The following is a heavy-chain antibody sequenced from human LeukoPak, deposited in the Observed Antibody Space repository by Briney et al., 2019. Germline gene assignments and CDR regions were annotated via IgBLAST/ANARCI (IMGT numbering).Heavy chain of an antibody. CDR3: AIDIVVVPAATDDY. Sequence: PRGSLRLSCAASGFTFSSYEMNWVRQAPGKGLEWVSYISSSGCTIYYADSVKGRFTISRDNAKNSLYLQMNSLRAEDTAVYYCAIDIVVVPAATDDYWGQGTLVTVSS. CDR2: ISSSGCTI. V-gene: IGHV3-48*03. D-gene: IGHD2-2*01. CDR1: GFTFSSYE. J-gene: IGHJ4*02.